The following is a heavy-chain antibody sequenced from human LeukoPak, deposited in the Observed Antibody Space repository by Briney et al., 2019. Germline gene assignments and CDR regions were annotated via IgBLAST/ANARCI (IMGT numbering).Heavy chain of an antibody. CDR2: IIPILDIA. V-gene: IGHV1-69*02. Sequence: ASVKVSCKASGGTFSSYSISWVRQAPGQGLEWMGRIIPILDIANYAQQFHGRVTITADKSTSTAYMELSGLRSEDTAVYYCARASGSYLDAFDIWGQGTMVTVSS. D-gene: IGHD1-26*01. CDR1: GGTFSSYS. J-gene: IGHJ3*02. CDR3: ARASGSYLDAFDI.